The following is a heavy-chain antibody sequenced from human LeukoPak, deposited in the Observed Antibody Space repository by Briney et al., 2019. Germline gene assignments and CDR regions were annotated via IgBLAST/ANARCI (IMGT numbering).Heavy chain of an antibody. CDR1: GGTFSSYA. J-gene: IGHJ4*02. D-gene: IGHD6-19*01. CDR3: VSGSLTIAVAGRFLNFDY. V-gene: IGHV1-69*06. Sequence: SVKVSCKASGGTFSSYAISWVRQAPGQGLEWMGGIIPIFGTANYAQKFQGRVTITADKSTSTAYMELSSLRSEDTAVYYCVSGSLTIAVAGRFLNFDYWGQGTLVTVSS. CDR2: IIPIFGTA.